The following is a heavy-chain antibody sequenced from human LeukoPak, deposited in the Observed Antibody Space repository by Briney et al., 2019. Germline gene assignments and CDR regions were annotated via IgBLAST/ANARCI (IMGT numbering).Heavy chain of an antibody. V-gene: IGHV3-23*01. CDR2: ISGNGRNT. Sequence: GGSLRLSCAASGFTFSSYVMSWVRQAPGKGLEWVSTISGNGRNTYYADSVKGRFTISRDNAKNSLYLQMNSLRAEDTAVYYCARDYDYYDSSGYSDAFDIWGQGTMVTVSS. CDR3: ARDYDYYDSSGYSDAFDI. D-gene: IGHD3-22*01. J-gene: IGHJ3*02. CDR1: GFTFSSYV.